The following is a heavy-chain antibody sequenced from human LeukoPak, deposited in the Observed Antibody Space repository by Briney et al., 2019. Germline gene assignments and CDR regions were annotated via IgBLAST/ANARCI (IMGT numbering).Heavy chain of an antibody. J-gene: IGHJ4*02. CDR2: ISGSGGST. CDR3: AKWGGDIVVVPAANYFDY. D-gene: IGHD2-2*01. CDR1: GSTFSGDA. Sequence: GGSLRLSCGASGSTFSGDAMSWVRQSTENGLGWVSAISGSGGSTYYADSVKGRFTISRDNSKNTLYLQMNSLRAEDTAVYYCAKWGGDIVVVPAANYFDYWGQGTLVTVSS. V-gene: IGHV3-23*01.